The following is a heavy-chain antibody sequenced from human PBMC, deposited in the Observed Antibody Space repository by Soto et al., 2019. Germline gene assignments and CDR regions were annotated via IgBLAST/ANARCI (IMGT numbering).Heavy chain of an antibody. V-gene: IGHV4-59*08. D-gene: IGHD3-16*01. CDR3: ALWVRRWRYFDY. CDR2: IYYSGST. Sequence: SETLSLTCPVSGGSISSYYLSWIRQPPGKGLEWIGYIYYSGSTNYNPSLKSRVTISVDTSKNQFSLKLSSVTAADTAVYYCALWVRRWRYFDYWGQGTLVTVPS. J-gene: IGHJ4*02. CDR1: GGSISSYY.